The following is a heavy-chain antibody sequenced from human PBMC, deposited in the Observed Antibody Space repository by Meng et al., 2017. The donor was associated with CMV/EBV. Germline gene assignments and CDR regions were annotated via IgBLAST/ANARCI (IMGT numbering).Heavy chain of an antibody. V-gene: IGHV3-7*02. Sequence: LVVSGGGLGQPGGSLMFACAASGLPISSYWMSWVRQAPGKGLEWVANIKNVGSERYYVDSVKGRFSISRDNADNSLYLQMNNLRAEDTAVYYCRLGHYSQDWGQGTLVTVSS. D-gene: IGHD4-17*01. CDR3: RLGHYSQD. CDR2: IKNVGSER. J-gene: IGHJ4*02. CDR1: GLPISSYW.